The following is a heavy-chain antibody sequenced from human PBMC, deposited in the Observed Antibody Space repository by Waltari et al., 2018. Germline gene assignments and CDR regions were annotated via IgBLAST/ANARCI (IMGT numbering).Heavy chain of an antibody. CDR2: IYSGGNT. J-gene: IGHJ3*01. CDR1: GLTVSNNY. V-gene: IGHV3-53*02. CDR3: ARVIRDGPSGFYGIAAFDL. D-gene: IGHD3-22*01. Sequence: DVQLVETGGGLIQPGGSLRLPCSVSGLTVSNNYLTWVRQAPAKGLEWVSVIYSGGNTYYAASVTGRFSISRDNFNNTLFLQMNNLRAEDTAIYYCARVIRDGPSGFYGIAAFDLWGQGTMVTVSS.